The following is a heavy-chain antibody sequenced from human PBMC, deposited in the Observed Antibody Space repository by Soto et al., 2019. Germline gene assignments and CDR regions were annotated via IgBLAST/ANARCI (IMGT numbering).Heavy chain of an antibody. CDR2: INHSGSA. J-gene: IGHJ5*02. CDR1: GGSFSGYY. D-gene: IGHD3-10*01. V-gene: IGHV4-34*01. Sequence: PSETLSLTCAVYGGSFSGYYWSWIRQPPGKGLEWIGEINHSGSANYNPSLKSRVTISVDTSKNQFSLKLSSVTAADTAVYYCARGRITMIRGVNYGYSLDPWGQGTLVTVSS. CDR3: ARGRITMIRGVNYGYSLDP.